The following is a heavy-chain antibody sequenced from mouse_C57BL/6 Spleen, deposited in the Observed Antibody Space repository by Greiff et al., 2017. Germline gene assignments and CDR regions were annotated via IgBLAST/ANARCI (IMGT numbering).Heavy chain of an antibody. CDR3: ARYYGAMDY. J-gene: IGHJ4*01. Sequence: QVQLQQPGAELVRPGTSVKLSCKASGYTFTSYWMHWVKQRPGQGLEWIGAIDPSDSYTNYNQKFKGKATLTVDTSSSPAYMQLSSLTSEDSAVYYCARYYGAMDYWGQGTSVPVSS. CDR1: GYTFTSYW. CDR2: IDPSDSYT. V-gene: IGHV1-59*01. D-gene: IGHD1-1*01.